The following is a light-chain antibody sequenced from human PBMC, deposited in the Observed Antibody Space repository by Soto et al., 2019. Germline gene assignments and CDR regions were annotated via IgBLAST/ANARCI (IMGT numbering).Light chain of an antibody. CDR3: SSYTSSKTLV. CDR2: DVS. Sequence: QSALTQPASVSGSTGQSITISCTGPSSDVGGYNYVSWYQQHPGKAPNLVIYDVSNQPSGVSNRFSGSKSGNTASLTISGLQAEDASDYYCSSYTSSKTLVLGGGTKLTVL. V-gene: IGLV2-14*03. J-gene: IGLJ2*01. CDR1: SSDVGGYNY.